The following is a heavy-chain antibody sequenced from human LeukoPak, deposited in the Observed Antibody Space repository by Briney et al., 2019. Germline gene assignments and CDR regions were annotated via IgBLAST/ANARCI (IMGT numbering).Heavy chain of an antibody. J-gene: IGHJ4*02. Sequence: PGRSLRLSCAASGFTFSSYGMHWVRQAPGKGLEWVAGIWYDGSNKYYADSVKGRFTISRDNSKNTLYLQMNSLRAEDTAVYYCAKDLYSGYDFGSGIFDYWGQGTLVTVSS. CDR3: AKDLYSGYDFGSGIFDY. V-gene: IGHV3-33*06. CDR1: GFTFSSYG. D-gene: IGHD5-12*01. CDR2: IWYDGSNK.